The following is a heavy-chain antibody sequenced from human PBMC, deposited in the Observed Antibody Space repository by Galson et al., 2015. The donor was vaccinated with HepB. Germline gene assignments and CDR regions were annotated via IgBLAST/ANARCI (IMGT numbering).Heavy chain of an antibody. CDR2: IYSGGST. CDR1: GFTVSSNY. Sequence: SLRLSCAASGFTVSSNYMSWVRQAPGKGLEWVSVIYSGGSTYYADSVKGRFTISRDNSKNTLYLQMNSLRAEDTAVYYCARDRWRPQYGDYYGMDVWGQGTTVTVSS. CDR3: ARDRWRPQYGDYYGMDV. D-gene: IGHD5-24*01. V-gene: IGHV3-66*01. J-gene: IGHJ6*02.